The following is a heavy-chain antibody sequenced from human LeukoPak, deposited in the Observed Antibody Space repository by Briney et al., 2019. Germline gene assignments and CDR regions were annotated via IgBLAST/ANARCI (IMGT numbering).Heavy chain of an antibody. CDR2: IRYDGSNK. Sequence: PGGSLRLSCAASGFTFSSYGMHWVRQAPGKGLEWVAFIRYDGSNKYYADSVKGRFTISRDNSKNTLYLQMNSLRAEDTAVYYCAKDGAYQLLPYMDVWGKGTTVTVPS. D-gene: IGHD2-2*01. CDR3: AKDGAYQLLPYMDV. CDR1: GFTFSSYG. V-gene: IGHV3-30*02. J-gene: IGHJ6*03.